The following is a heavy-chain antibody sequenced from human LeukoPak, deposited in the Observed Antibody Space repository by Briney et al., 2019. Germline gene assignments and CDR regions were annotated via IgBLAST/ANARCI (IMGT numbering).Heavy chain of an antibody. D-gene: IGHD2-15*01. V-gene: IGHV4-59*01. CDR1: GGSISRYY. Sequence: SETLSLTCTVSGGSISRYYWSWIRQPPGKGLEWIGHIYYSGSSNYNPSLKSRITISVDTSKNQFSLKLTSLTATDTAVYYCARHGLGGGRTGSGMDVWGQGTTVTVSS. J-gene: IGHJ6*02. CDR3: ARHGLGGGRTGSGMDV. CDR2: IYYSGSS.